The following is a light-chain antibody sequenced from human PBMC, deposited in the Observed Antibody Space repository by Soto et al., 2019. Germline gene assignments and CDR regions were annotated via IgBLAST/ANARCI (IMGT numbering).Light chain of an antibody. J-gene: IGLJ1*01. CDR3: SSYTPTSPLAV. CDR2: GVT. Sequence: LTQPASVSGSPGQSITISCTGTSSDIGGYNFVSWYQHYPGKAPQLMIYGVTNRPSGVSHRFSGSKSGNTASLTISGLQAEDEADYYCSSYTPTSPLAVFGPGTKVTVL. CDR1: SSDIGGYNF. V-gene: IGLV2-14*03.